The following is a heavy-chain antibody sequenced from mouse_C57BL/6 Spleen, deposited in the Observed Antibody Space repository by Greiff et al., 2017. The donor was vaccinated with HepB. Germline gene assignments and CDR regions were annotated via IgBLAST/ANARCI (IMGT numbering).Heavy chain of an antibody. Sequence: VKLQQSGAELARPGASVKLSCKASGYTFTSYGISWVKQRTGQGLEWIGEIYPRSGNTYYNEKFNGKATLTADKSSSTAYMELRSLTSEDSAVYFCARKQLRLPFAYWGQGTLVTVSA. CDR1: GYTFTSYG. CDR2: IYPRSGNT. J-gene: IGHJ3*01. V-gene: IGHV1-81*01. D-gene: IGHD3-2*02. CDR3: ARKQLRLPFAY.